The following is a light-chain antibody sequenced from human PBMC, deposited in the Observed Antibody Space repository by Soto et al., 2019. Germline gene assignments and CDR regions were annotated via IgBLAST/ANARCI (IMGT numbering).Light chain of an antibody. Sequence: EIVMTQSPATLSVSPGERATLSCRASQTVSSNLAWYQQKPGQAPRLLIHGASTRATGVPGRFSGSGSGTEFTLTISSLQSEDFAVYYCQQYHNWPPQYTFGLGTKLQIK. CDR3: QQYHNWPPQYT. V-gene: IGKV3-15*01. J-gene: IGKJ2*01. CDR2: GAS. CDR1: QTVSSN.